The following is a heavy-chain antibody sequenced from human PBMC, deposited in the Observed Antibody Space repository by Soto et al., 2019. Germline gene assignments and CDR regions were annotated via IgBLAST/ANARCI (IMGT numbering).Heavy chain of an antibody. V-gene: IGHV3-33*01. D-gene: IGHD2-2*01. CDR3: AREGRYCSSTSCYVGGYYYYMDV. J-gene: IGHJ6*03. CDR2: IWYDGSNK. CDR1: GFTFSSYG. Sequence: QVQLVESGGVVVQPGRSLRLSCAASGFTFSSYGMHWVRQAPGKGLEWVAVIWYDGSNKYYADSVKGRFTISRDNSKTTLYLQMNSLRAEDTAVYYCAREGRYCSSTSCYVGGYYYYMDVWGKGTTVTVSS.